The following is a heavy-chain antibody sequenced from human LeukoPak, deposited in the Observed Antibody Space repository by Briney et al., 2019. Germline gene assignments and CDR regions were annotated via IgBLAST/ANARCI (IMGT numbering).Heavy chain of an antibody. Sequence: PSETLSLTCTVSGGSIINYYWSWIRQSAGTGLEWVGPIYITGSTNYNPSLQSRLSMSVDTSKNQFSLRLTSVSAADTAVYYCARLKYYDSTGYSPGYYMDVWGKGITVTVSS. CDR1: GGSIINYY. J-gene: IGHJ6*03. D-gene: IGHD3-22*01. CDR3: ARLKYYDSTGYSPGYYMDV. V-gene: IGHV4-4*07. CDR2: IYITGST.